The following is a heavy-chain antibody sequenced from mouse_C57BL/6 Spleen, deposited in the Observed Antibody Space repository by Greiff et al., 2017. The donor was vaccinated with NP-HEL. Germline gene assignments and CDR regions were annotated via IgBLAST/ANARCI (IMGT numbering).Heavy chain of an antibody. CDR1: GFTFTDYY. Sequence: EVKRVESGGGLVQPGGSLSLSCAASGFTFTDYYMSWVRQPPGKALEWLGFIRNKANGYTTEYSASVKGRFTISRDNSQSILYLQMNALRAEDSATYYCARSLIIATDYAMDYWGQGTSVTVSS. CDR2: IRNKANGYTT. CDR3: ARSLIIATDYAMDY. J-gene: IGHJ4*01. V-gene: IGHV7-3*01. D-gene: IGHD1-1*01.